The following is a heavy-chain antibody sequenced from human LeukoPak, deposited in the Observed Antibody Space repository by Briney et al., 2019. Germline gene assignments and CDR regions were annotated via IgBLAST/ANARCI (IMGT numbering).Heavy chain of an antibody. CDR2: INPNSGDT. J-gene: IGHJ4*02. CDR3: EKDLTY. CDR1: GYTFTGYY. Sequence: ASAKVSCKASGYTFTGYYLHWVRQAPGQGLEWMGWINPNSGDTYYAQKFQGRVTMTRDTSISTAYMELSRLTSDDTAIYYCEKDLTYWGQGTLVTVSS. V-gene: IGHV1-2*02.